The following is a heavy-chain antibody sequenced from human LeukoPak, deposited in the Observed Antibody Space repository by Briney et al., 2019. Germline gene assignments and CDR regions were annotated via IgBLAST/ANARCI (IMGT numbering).Heavy chain of an antibody. D-gene: IGHD1-26*01. V-gene: IGHV3-30*02. Sequence: GGSLRLSCAASGFTFSSYGMHWVRQAPGKGLEWVAFIRYDGSNKYSADSVKGRFTISRDNSKNTLFLQMNSLRAEDTAVYYCAKDGGTHFDHWGQGTLVTVSS. CDR2: IRYDGSNK. CDR3: AKDGGTHFDH. CDR1: GFTFSSYG. J-gene: IGHJ4*02.